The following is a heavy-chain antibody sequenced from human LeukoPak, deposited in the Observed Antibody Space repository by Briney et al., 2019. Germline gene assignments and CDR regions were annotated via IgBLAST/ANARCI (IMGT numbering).Heavy chain of an antibody. J-gene: IGHJ4*02. Sequence: PGGSLRLSCAASGFTFTSYWMDWVRQAPGKGLEWVANINQDGSEKFYVDSVKGRFTISRDNAKNSVYLQMNRLRAEDTAVYYCSRSLDYLGQGTLVTVSS. CDR2: INQDGSEK. V-gene: IGHV3-7*01. CDR1: GFTFTSYW. CDR3: SRSLDY.